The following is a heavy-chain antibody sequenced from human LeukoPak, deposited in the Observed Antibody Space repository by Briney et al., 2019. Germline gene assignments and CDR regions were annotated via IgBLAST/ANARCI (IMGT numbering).Heavy chain of an antibody. Sequence: PGGSLRLSCAASGFTFSNYWMHWVRQAPGEALMWVSRIKSDGSSTTYADSVKGRFTISRDNAKNTLYLQMNSLGAEDTAVYYCSRDSLSSCGGDCYSGLDVWGQGTTVTVSS. J-gene: IGHJ6*02. CDR3: SRDSLSSCGGDCYSGLDV. V-gene: IGHV3-74*01. CDR2: IKSDGSST. D-gene: IGHD2-21*02. CDR1: GFTFSNYW.